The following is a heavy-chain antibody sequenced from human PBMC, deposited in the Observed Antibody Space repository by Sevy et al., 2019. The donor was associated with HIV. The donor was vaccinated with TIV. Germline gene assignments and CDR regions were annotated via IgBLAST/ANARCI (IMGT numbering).Heavy chain of an antibody. CDR2: ISSSGSTI. D-gene: IGHD5-12*01. V-gene: IGHV3-48*03. J-gene: IGHJ6*02. CDR3: AREGYSGYDSLIAYYYYGMDV. Sequence: GGSLRLSCAASGFTFSSYEMNWVRQAPGKGLEWVSYISSSGSTIYYEDSLKGRLTISRDNAKNSLYLKRNSLRAEGTAVYYCAREGYSGYDSLIAYYYYGMDVWGQGTTVTVSS. CDR1: GFTFSSYE.